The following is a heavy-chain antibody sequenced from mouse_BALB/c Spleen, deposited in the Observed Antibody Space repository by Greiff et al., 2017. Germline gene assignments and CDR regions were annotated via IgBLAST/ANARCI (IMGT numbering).Heavy chain of an antibody. CDR3: AREDYGYAMDY. Sequence: EVQVVESGGGLVKPGGSLKLSCAASGFTFSSYAMSWVRQTPEKRLEWVASISSGGSTYYPDSVKGRFTISRDNARNILYLQMSSLRSEDTAMYYCAREDYGYAMDYWGQGTSVTVSS. CDR1: GFTFSSYA. CDR2: ISSGGST. D-gene: IGHD1-1*01. V-gene: IGHV5-6-5*01. J-gene: IGHJ4*01.